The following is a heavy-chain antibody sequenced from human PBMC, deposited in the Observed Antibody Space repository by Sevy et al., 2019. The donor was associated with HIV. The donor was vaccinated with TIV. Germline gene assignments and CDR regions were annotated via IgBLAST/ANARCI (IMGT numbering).Heavy chain of an antibody. J-gene: IGHJ5*02. D-gene: IGHD6-13*01. Sequence: TLSLTCTVSGGSISYYYWTWIRQPPGKGLEWIGYIYDSGRTNYNPSLKSRVTISVDTSKNQFSLKLSSVTAADTAVYYCAREGFTSSSFGWFDPRGQGTLVTVSS. CDR3: AREGFTSSSFGWFDP. CDR1: GGSISYYY. CDR2: IYDSGRT. V-gene: IGHV4-59*13.